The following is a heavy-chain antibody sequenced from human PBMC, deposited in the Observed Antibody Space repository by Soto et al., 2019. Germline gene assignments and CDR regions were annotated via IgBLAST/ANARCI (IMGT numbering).Heavy chain of an antibody. Sequence: EVQLLESGGGLVQPGGSPRLSCAASGFTFSNCAMTWVRQAPGKGLECVSAMSGSGGSTYYAGSVKGLFTISRDNSKNTLYLQMHSLRAEDTAVYYCAKPFNTGWTRPGYWGQGTLVTVSS. J-gene: IGHJ4*02. V-gene: IGHV3-23*01. D-gene: IGHD6-19*01. CDR2: MSGSGGST. CDR1: GFTFSNCA. CDR3: AKPFNTGWTRPGY.